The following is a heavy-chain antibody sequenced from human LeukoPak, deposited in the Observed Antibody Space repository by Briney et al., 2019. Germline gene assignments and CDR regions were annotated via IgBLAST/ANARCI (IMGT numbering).Heavy chain of an antibody. J-gene: IGHJ4*02. V-gene: IGHV3-21*01. CDR1: GFTFSSYS. CDR3: ARSRDGYNVVDY. Sequence: GGSLRLSCAASGFTFSSYSMNWVRQAPGKGLEWVSSISSSSSYIYYADSVKGRFTISRDNSKNTLYLQMASLRPEDMAMYYCARSRDGYNVVDYWGQGTLVTVSS. D-gene: IGHD5-24*01. CDR2: ISSSSSYI.